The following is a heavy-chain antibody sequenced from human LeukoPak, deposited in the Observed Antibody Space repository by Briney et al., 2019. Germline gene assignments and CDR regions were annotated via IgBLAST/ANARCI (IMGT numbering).Heavy chain of an antibody. V-gene: IGHV4-39*01. CDR2: IYYSGST. D-gene: IGHD5-24*01. CDR1: GGSISSSSYY. J-gene: IGHJ4*02. Sequence: KPSETLSLTCTVSGGSISSSSYYWGWIRQPPGKGLEWIGSIYYSGSTYYNPSLKSRVTISVDTSKNQFSLKLSSVTAADTAVYYCARRKGRWLHRTFDYWGQGTLVTVSS. CDR3: ARRKGRWLHRTFDY.